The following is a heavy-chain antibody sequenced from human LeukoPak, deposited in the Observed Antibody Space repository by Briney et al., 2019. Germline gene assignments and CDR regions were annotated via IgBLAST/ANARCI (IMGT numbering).Heavy chain of an antibody. CDR3: EREIGDWFDP. CDR1: GFTVSSKY. J-gene: IGHJ5*02. Sequence: GGSLRLSCAASGFTVSSKYMSWVRHAPGNGLEWVSVINSGGSTYYADSVKGRFTISRDNSKNMVYLQMNSLRAEDTAVYYCEREIGDWFDPWGQGTLVTVSS. V-gene: IGHV3-66*01. CDR2: INSGGST.